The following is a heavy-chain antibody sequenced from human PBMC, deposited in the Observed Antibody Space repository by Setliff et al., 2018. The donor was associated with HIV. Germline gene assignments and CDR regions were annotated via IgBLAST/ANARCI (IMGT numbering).Heavy chain of an antibody. D-gene: IGHD4-17*01. J-gene: IGHJ4*02. Sequence: GGSLRLSCAASLFDFDKLYMAWVRQAPGKGLEWVSYINVGGGTKYYADSVRGRFTIARDDTKKSLYRQMNTLRAEDSAVYYCLTHHGDRDYWGQGTLGTVAS. CDR3: LTHHGDRDY. CDR1: LFDFDKLY. CDR2: INVGGGTK. V-gene: IGHV3-11*04.